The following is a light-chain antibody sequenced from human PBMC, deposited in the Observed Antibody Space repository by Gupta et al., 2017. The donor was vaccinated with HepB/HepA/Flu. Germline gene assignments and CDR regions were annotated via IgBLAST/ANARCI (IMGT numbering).Light chain of an antibody. Sequence: DIQMTQSPSSLSASVGDRVTITCRASQSISSYLNWYQQKPGKAPELLIYDASTLQTGVPSRFSGSGSGTDFTLTVSSRQPEDFATYYCQETYDTPRTFGGGTKVEIK. CDR3: QETYDTPRT. V-gene: IGKV1-39*01. CDR2: DAS. J-gene: IGKJ4*01. CDR1: QSISSY.